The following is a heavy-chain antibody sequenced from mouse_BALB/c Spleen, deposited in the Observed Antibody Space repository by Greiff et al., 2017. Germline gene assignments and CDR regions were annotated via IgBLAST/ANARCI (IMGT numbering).Heavy chain of an antibody. D-gene: IGHD2-4*01. CDR1: GYTFTDYA. Sequence: VQLVESGAELVRPGVSVKISCKGSGYTFTDYAMHWVKQSHAKSLEWIGVISTYYGDASYNQKFKGKATLTVDESSSTAYMQLSSLTSEDSAVYYCARITTDAPDYWGQGTTLTVSS. V-gene: IGHV1S137*01. J-gene: IGHJ2*01. CDR3: ARITTDAPDY. CDR2: ISTYYGDA.